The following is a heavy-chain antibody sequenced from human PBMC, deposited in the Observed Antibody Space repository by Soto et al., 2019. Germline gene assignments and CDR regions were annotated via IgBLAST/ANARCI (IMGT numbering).Heavy chain of an antibody. J-gene: IGHJ3*02. Sequence: EVQLVESGGGLVQPGGSLRLSCAASGFTFSSYWMSWVRQAPGKGLEWVANIKQDGSEKYYVDSVKGRFTISRDNAKNSLYLQMNSLRAEDTAVYYCVRVITGIAADPDAFDIWGQGTMVTVSS. D-gene: IGHD6-13*01. CDR1: GFTFSSYW. CDR2: IKQDGSEK. V-gene: IGHV3-7*03. CDR3: VRVITGIAADPDAFDI.